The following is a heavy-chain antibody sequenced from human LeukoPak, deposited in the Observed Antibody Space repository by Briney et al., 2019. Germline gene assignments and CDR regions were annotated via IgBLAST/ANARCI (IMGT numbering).Heavy chain of an antibody. D-gene: IGHD5-12*01. J-gene: IGHJ5*02. CDR3: ARLFYMATISGWFDP. CDR2: IYPGGSDT. Sequence: GESLKISCKGSGYSFTSYWIGWVRQMPGKGLEWMGIIYPGGSDTRYSPSFQGQVTVSADKSISTAYLQWSSLKASDTAMYYCARLFYMATISGWFDPWGQGTLVTVSS. CDR1: GYSFTSYW. V-gene: IGHV5-51*01.